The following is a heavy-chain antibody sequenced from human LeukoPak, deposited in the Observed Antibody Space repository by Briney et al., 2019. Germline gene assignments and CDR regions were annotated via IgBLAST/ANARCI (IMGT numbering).Heavy chain of an antibody. D-gene: IGHD2-15*01. Sequence: GGSLRLSCAASGFTFSSYSMNWVRQAPGKGLEWVSSISSSSSYIYYADSVKGRFIISRDNSKNSLYLQMNTLRVEDTAVYYCAKPSNPLAQADFDYWGQGTLVTVSS. CDR1: GFTFSSYS. CDR3: AKPSNPLAQADFDY. V-gene: IGHV3-21*04. CDR2: ISSSSSYI. J-gene: IGHJ4*02.